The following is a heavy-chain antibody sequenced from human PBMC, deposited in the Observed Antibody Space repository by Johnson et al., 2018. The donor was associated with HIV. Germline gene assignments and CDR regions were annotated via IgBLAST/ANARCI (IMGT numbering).Heavy chain of an antibody. CDR1: GFTYSSYA. D-gene: IGHD1-1*01. CDR2: ISYDGSNK. V-gene: IGHV3-30*04. Sequence: QVQLMESGGGVVQPGRSLRLSCVVSGFTYSSYAMHWVRQAPGKGLEWVAVISYDGSNKYYADSVKGRFTISRDNSKNTLYLQMNSLRGEDTAVYYCARGDIGWNDDFAFEIWGQGTMVTVSS. CDR3: ARGDIGWNDDFAFEI. J-gene: IGHJ3*02.